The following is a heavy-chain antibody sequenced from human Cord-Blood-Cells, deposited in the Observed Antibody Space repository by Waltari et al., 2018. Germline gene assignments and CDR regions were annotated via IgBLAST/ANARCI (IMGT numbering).Heavy chain of an antibody. Sequence: QLQLQESGPGLVKPSETLSLTCTVSGGSIISSSYYWGRIRQPPGKGLAWIGSIDYSGSTYYNPSLKSRVTISVDTSKNQFSLKLSSVTAADTAVYYCARQEILGSTLGYSGSYFDYWGQGTLVTVSS. CDR1: GGSIISSSYY. CDR2: IDYSGST. CDR3: ARQEILGSTLGYSGSYFDY. V-gene: IGHV4-39*01. J-gene: IGHJ4*02. D-gene: IGHD1-26*01.